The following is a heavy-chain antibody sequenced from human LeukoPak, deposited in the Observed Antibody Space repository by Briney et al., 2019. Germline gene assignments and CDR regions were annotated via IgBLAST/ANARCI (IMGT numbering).Heavy chain of an antibody. CDR3: ARGTAMELNYFGLDV. CDR2: IKQDGSEK. D-gene: IGHD2-21*02. J-gene: IGHJ6*02. CDR1: GFHFSRNW. Sequence: GSLQLSCAASGFHFSRNWMTRVRQASGKGLQWVANIKQDGSEKNYVDSVKGRFTISRDNAKNSVYLQMNSLRAEDTAVYYCARGTAMELNYFGLDVWGQGTTVTVSS. V-gene: IGHV3-7*05.